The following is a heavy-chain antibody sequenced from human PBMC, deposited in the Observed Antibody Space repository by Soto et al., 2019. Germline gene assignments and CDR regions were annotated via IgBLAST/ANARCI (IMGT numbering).Heavy chain of an antibody. CDR3: ARGDYYDTSGPFSEAFDI. D-gene: IGHD3-22*01. J-gene: IGHJ3*02. Sequence: GGSLRLSCAASGFTFSTYWINWVRQPPGKGLEWVANIKPDGSEKWYVDSGKGRFTISRDNTKNSLYLQVNSLRVEDTAVYYCARGDYYDTSGPFSEAFDIWGQGTMVTVSS. V-gene: IGHV3-7*04. CDR1: GFTFSTYW. CDR2: IKPDGSEK.